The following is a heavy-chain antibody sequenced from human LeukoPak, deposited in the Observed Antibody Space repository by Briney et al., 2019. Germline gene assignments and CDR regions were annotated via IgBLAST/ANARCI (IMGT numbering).Heavy chain of an antibody. CDR1: GYTFTGYY. D-gene: IGHD2-8*01. CDR3: ARDPAGLYASGWFDP. CDR2: INPNSGGT. J-gene: IGHJ5*02. Sequence: ASVKVSCKASGYTFTGYYMHWVRQAPGQGLEWMGWINPNSGGTNYAHKFQGRVTMTRDTSISTAYMELSRLRSDDTAVYYCARDPAGLYASGWFDPWGQGTLVTVSS. V-gene: IGHV1-2*02.